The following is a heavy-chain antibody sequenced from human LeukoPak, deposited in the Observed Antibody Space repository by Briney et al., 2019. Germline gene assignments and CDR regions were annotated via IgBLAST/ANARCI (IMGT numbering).Heavy chain of an antibody. J-gene: IGHJ4*02. D-gene: IGHD3-9*01. Sequence: AGGSLRLSCAASGFTFSSYGMHWVRQAPGKGLEWVAVLWYDGSNKYYADSVKGRFTISRDNSKNTLYLQMNSLRAEDTAVYYCARNYDILTGYWWYFDYWGQGTLVTVSS. CDR2: LWYDGSNK. V-gene: IGHV3-33*01. CDR3: ARNYDILTGYWWYFDY. CDR1: GFTFSSYG.